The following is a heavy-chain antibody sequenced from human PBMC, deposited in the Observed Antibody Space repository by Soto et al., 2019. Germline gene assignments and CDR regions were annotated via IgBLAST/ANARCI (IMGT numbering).Heavy chain of an antibody. J-gene: IGHJ6*02. V-gene: IGHV3-66*04. Sequence: PGGSLRLSCAASGFTVSSNYMSWVRQAPGKGLEWVSVIYSGGSTYYADSVKGRFTISRDNSKNTLYLQMSSLRSDDTAVYYCARQAYYYYGMDVWGQGTTVTVSS. CDR2: IYSGGST. CDR3: ARQAYYYYGMDV. CDR1: GFTVSSNY.